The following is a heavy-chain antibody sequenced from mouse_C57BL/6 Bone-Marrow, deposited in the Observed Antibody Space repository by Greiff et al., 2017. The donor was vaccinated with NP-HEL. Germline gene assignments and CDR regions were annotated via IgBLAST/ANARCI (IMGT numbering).Heavy chain of an antibody. CDR2: ISYDGSN. V-gene: IGHV3-6*01. D-gene: IGHD1-1*01. Sequence: EVQLQESGPGLVKPSQSLSLTCSVTGYSITSGYYWNWIRQFPGNKLEWMGYISYDGSNNYNPSLKNRISITRDTSKNQFFLKLNSVTTEDTATYYCAVYYYGSSYDFDYWGQGTTLTVSS. J-gene: IGHJ2*01. CDR3: AVYYYGSSYDFDY. CDR1: GYSITSGYY.